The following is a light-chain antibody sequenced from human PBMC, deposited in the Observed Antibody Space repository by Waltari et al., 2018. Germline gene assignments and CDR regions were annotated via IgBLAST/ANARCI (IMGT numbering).Light chain of an antibody. J-gene: IGKJ5*01. V-gene: IGKV3-20*01. CDR3: QQYGGSPIT. CDR2: GAS. CDR1: QSVSNNY. Sequence: EIVLTQSPGTLSLSPGERATLSCRASQSVSNNYLAWYQQKPGQAPRLLIYGASSRATGIPERFSGSGSGTDFTLTISRLEPEDFAVYYCQQYGGSPITFGQGTRLEIK.